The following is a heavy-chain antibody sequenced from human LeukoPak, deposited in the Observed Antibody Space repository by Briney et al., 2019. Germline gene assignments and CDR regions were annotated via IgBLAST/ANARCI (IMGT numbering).Heavy chain of an antibody. V-gene: IGHV3-30-3*01. J-gene: IGHJ4*02. CDR3: ARDRAARGSSIPY. D-gene: IGHD6-6*01. CDR1: GFTFSSYA. CDR2: ISYDGSNK. Sequence: GRSLRLSRAASGFTFSSYAMHWVRQAPGKGLEWVAVISYDGSNKYYADSVKGRFTISRDNSKNTLYLQMNSLRAEDTAVYYCARDRAARGSSIPYWGQGTLVTVSS.